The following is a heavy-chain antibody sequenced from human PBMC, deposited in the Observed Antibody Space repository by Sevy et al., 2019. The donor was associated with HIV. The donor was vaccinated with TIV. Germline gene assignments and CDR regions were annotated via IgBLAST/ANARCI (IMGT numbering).Heavy chain of an antibody. Sequence: GGSLRLSCVGSGITFGYYSMNWVRQAPGKGLEWVSSISSSSSNIYYADSVKGRFTISRDNAKKSLYLQMNSLRAEDTAVYYCARDRDGSGSSGGYGMDVWGQGTTVTVSS. CDR3: ARDRDGSGSSGGYGMDV. J-gene: IGHJ6*02. V-gene: IGHV3-21*01. D-gene: IGHD3-10*01. CDR1: GITFGYYS. CDR2: ISSSSSNI.